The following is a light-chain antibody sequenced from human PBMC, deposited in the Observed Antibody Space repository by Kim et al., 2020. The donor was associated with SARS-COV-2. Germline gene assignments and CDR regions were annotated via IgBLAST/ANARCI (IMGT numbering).Light chain of an antibody. Sequence: GQSFTISCTGTSSDVGGYNYVSWYQQHPGKAPNLMIYDVSNRPSGVSNRFSGSKSGNTASLTISGLQAEDEADYYCSSYTSSSTLVFGGGTQLTVL. CDR2: DVS. J-gene: IGLJ3*02. CDR1: SSDVGGYNY. CDR3: SSYTSSSTLV. V-gene: IGLV2-14*03.